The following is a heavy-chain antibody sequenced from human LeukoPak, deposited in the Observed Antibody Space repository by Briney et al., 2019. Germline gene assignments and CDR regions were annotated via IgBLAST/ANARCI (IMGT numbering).Heavy chain of an antibody. J-gene: IGHJ4*02. V-gene: IGHV3-30*02. D-gene: IGHD3-10*01. CDR2: IRFDGTNK. CDR1: GFSFSNYG. Sequence: GGSLRLSCAASGFSFSNYGMHWVRQAPGKGLEWVAFIRFDGTNKFYADSVKGRFTISRDNSQNTVSLQVNSLRAEDTAFYYCAKGSAQYYFDSWGQGTLVTVSS. CDR3: AKGSAQYYFDS.